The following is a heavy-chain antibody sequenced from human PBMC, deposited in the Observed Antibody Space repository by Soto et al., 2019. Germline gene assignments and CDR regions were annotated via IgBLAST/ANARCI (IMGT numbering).Heavy chain of an antibody. CDR1: GGSISSGGYY. V-gene: IGHV4-31*03. Sequence: PSETLSLTCTVSGGSISSGGYYWSWIRQHPGKGLEWIGYIYYNGNTYYNPSLKSRVTISLDTSKNQFSLKLNSVTAADTAVYYCASAVRSWFYFDYWGQGDLVTVSS. J-gene: IGHJ4*02. D-gene: IGHD6-13*01. CDR2: IYYNGNT. CDR3: ASAVRSWFYFDY.